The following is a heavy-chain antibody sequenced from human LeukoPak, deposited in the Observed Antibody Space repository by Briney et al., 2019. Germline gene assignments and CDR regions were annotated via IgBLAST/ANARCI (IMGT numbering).Heavy chain of an antibody. D-gene: IGHD5-18*01. CDR3: ARRDSYGLDAFDI. CDR2: ISTFSNTI. V-gene: IGHV3-48*01. CDR1: GFTFSRYS. J-gene: IGHJ3*02. Sequence: GGSLRLSCAASGFTFSRYSMNWVRQAPGKGLEWVSFISTFSNTIYYADFVKGRFTISRDNAKNSLYLQMNSLRVEDTAVYYCARRDSYGLDAFDIWGQGTMVTVSS.